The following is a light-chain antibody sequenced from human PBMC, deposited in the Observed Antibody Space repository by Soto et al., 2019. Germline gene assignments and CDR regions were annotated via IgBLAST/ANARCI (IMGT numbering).Light chain of an antibody. CDR1: PSVSSCY. J-gene: IGKJ5*01. CDR3: QQYDNSIT. Sequence: EIVLTQSPDTLSLSPGESATLSCRASPSVSSCYLAWYQQKPGQAPRLLIDGASSRATGIPDRFSGSGSGTDCTLTISRLEPEDFEVFYCQQYDNSITFGQGTRLEIE. CDR2: GAS. V-gene: IGKV3-20*01.